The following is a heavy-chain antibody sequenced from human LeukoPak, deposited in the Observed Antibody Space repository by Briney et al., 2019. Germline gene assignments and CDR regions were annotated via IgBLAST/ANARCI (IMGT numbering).Heavy chain of an antibody. V-gene: IGHV3-9*02. CDR3: AVYGSGNIKSNHPTFDY. Sequence: GRSLRLSCAASGSTSDDYAMHWVRQAPGKGLEWVSGISWNSGSIGYADSVKGRFTISRDNAKNSLYLQMNSLRAEDTALYYCAVYGSGNIKSNHPTFDYWGQGTLVTVSS. CDR2: ISWNSGSI. D-gene: IGHD3-10*01. J-gene: IGHJ4*02. CDR1: GSTSDDYA.